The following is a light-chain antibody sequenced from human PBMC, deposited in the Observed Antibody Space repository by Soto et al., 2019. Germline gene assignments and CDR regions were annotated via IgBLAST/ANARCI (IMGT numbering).Light chain of an antibody. Sequence: AIQMTQSPSSLSASVGDRVAITCRASQAIRNDLAWYQQKAGKAPKLLSYAASSLQSGVPSRFSGSGSGTDCTLTIRRLPPEDFATYSWLQAHTYLGTFGQGTKVEIK. V-gene: IGKV1-6*01. CDR2: AAS. J-gene: IGKJ1*01. CDR1: QAIRND. CDR3: LQAHTYLGT.